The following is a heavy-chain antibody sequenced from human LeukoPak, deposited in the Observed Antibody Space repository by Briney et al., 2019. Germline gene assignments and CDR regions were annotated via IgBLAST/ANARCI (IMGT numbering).Heavy chain of an antibody. Sequence: ASVKVSCKASGYTFTNYAMNWVRQAPGQGLEWMGWINTNTGNPTYAQGFTGRFVFSLDTSVSTAYLQISSLKAEDTAVYYCGASPSATGAERYYWGQGTLVTVSS. V-gene: IGHV7-4-1*02. D-gene: IGHD3-9*01. CDR1: GYTFTNYA. CDR2: INTNTGNP. J-gene: IGHJ4*02. CDR3: GASPSATGAERYY.